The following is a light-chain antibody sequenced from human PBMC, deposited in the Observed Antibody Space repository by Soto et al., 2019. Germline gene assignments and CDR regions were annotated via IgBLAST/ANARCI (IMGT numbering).Light chain of an antibody. CDR2: DAS. V-gene: IGKV1-5*01. Sequence: DILMTQSPSTLSASVGDRVTITCRASQTISTWLAWDQQKPGKAPKLLIYDASTLESGVPSRFSGSASGTEFTLTINSLQPDDFATYYCQQYSSSYPFTFGQGTKLQIK. CDR3: QQYSSSYPFT. J-gene: IGKJ2*01. CDR1: QTISTW.